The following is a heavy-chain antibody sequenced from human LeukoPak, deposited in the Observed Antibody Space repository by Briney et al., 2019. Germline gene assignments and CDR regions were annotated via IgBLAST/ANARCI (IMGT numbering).Heavy chain of an antibody. Sequence: ASVKVSCKASGYTFTSYYMHWVRQAPGQGLERMGIINPSGGSTSYAQKLQGRVTMTTDTSTSTAYMELRSLRSDDTAVYYCARGGYYDILTGLPDWFDPWGQGTLVTVSS. CDR2: INPSGGST. CDR3: ARGGYYDILTGLPDWFDP. J-gene: IGHJ5*02. V-gene: IGHV1-46*01. D-gene: IGHD3-9*01. CDR1: GYTFTSYY.